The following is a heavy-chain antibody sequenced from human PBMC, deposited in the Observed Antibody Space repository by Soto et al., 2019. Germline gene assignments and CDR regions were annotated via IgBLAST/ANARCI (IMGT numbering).Heavy chain of an antibody. V-gene: IGHV3-33*01. Sequence: QVQLVESGGGVVQPGTSLRLSCVASGFSFSDYGMHWVRQAPGKGLEWVAVIWFDGSNKYYGESVKGRFTISRDNSKNTVTLQMDRRRADDTAVYYCARRRSTVTTAWFYHAMDVWGQGTTVTVS. CDR3: ARRRSTVTTAWFYHAMDV. J-gene: IGHJ6*02. CDR2: IWFDGSNK. CDR1: GFSFSDYG. D-gene: IGHD4-17*01.